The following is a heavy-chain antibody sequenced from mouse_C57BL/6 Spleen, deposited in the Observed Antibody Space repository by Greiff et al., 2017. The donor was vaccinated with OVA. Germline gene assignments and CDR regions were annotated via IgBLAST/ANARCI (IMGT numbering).Heavy chain of an antibody. J-gene: IGHJ2*01. CDR3: ARGGLRPGGFDY. D-gene: IGHD2-4*01. CDR2: INPNNGGT. V-gene: IGHV1-26*01. Sequence: EVQLQQSGPELVKPGASVKISCKASGYTFTDYYMNWVKQSHGKSLEWIGDINPNNGGTSYNQKFKGKATLTVDKSSSTAYMELRSLTSEDSAVDYCARGGLRPGGFDYWGQGTTLTVSS. CDR1: GYTFTDYY.